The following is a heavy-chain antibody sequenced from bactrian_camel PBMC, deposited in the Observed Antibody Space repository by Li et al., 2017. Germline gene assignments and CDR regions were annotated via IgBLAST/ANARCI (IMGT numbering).Heavy chain of an antibody. Sequence: HVQLVESGGGSVQAGGSLRLSCKVCGHSRGSNCVGWYRLPPGRAPAEREGIAAIRRDGGETRYAASVKGRFAISKGNPKNTVILQMDSLKPDDTAMYYCAADLNCAWRDDVAPSSVPDFGYRGRGTQVTVS. V-gene: IGHV3-3*01. CDR3: AADLNCAWRDDVAPSSVPDFGY. J-gene: IGHJ6*01. CDR1: GHSRGSNC. CDR2: IRRDGGET. D-gene: IGHD4*01.